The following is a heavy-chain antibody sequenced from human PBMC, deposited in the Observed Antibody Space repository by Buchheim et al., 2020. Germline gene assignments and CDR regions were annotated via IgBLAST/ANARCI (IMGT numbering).Heavy chain of an antibody. CDR2: ISSGSDTI. CDR1: GFTFSDYN. D-gene: IGHD1-26*01. V-gene: IGHV3-48*01. J-gene: IGHJ4*02. CDR3: ARGRIGSYYYFDF. Sequence: EVQLVESGGGLLQPGGSLRLSCAASGFTFSDYNMNWVRQAPGKGLEWVSYISSGSDTIYYADSVKGRFTIPRDNAKNSLYLQLNSLRAEDTAVYYCARGRIGSYYYFDFWGQGTL.